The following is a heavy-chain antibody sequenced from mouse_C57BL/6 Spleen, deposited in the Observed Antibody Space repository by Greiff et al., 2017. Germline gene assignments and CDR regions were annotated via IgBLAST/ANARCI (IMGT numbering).Heavy chain of an antibody. CDR3: ARGEDLLPFAY. D-gene: IGHD2-1*01. Sequence: QVQLQQSGPELVKPGASVKISCKASGYAFSSSWMNWVKQRPGKGLEWIGRIYPGDGDTNYNGKFKGKATLTADKSSSTAYMQLSSLTSEDSAVYFCARGEDLLPFAYWGQGTLVTVSA. CDR2: IYPGDGDT. J-gene: IGHJ3*01. CDR1: GYAFSSSW. V-gene: IGHV1-82*01.